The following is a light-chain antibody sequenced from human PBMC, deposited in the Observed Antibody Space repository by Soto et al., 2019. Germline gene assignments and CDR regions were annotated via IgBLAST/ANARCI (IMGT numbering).Light chain of an antibody. J-gene: IGKJ1*01. CDR3: QHYDNDSWT. Sequence: DIQMTQSPSTLSASVGDRVIITCRASQSISSWLAWYQQKPGKAPNLLIYKASALKSGVPSRFSGSGSGTEFTLTISSLQPDDFATYSCQHYDNDSWTFGQGTKVEIK. V-gene: IGKV1-5*03. CDR2: KAS. CDR1: QSISSW.